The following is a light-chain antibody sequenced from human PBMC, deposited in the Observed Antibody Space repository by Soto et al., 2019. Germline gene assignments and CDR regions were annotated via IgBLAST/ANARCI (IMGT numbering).Light chain of an antibody. CDR2: DVT. J-gene: IGLJ2*01. CDR1: SSDIGAYNY. V-gene: IGLV2-14*01. Sequence: QSVLTQPASVSGSPGLSITISCTGTSSDIGAYNYVSWYQQHPGKAPQLMIYDVTYRPSGVSNRFSGSKSGNTASLTISGLQAEDEADYYCSSFTSTSALVFGGGTKLTVL. CDR3: SSFTSTSALV.